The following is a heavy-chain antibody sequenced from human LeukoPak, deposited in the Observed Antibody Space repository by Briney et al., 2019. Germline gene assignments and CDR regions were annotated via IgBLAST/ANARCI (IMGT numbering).Heavy chain of an antibody. V-gene: IGHV3-48*01. CDR3: AKDRTAVVVVVAATGPDY. CDR1: GFTFSSYS. D-gene: IGHD2-15*01. J-gene: IGHJ4*02. Sequence: GGSLRLSCAASGFTFSSYSMNWVRQAPGKGLEWVSYISRSSSTIYYADSVKGRFTISRDNSKNTLYLQMNSLRADDTAVYYCAKDRTAVVVVVAATGPDYWGQGTLVTVSS. CDR2: ISRSSSTI.